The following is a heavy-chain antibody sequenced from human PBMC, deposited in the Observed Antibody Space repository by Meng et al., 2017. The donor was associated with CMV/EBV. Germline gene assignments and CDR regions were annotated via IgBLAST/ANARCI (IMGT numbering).Heavy chain of an antibody. CDR3: ARGRQWLVRGWFDP. V-gene: IGHV4-34*01. CDR1: GGSFSGYY. J-gene: IGHJ5*02. CDR2: INHSGST. Sequence: QGQPQQWGAGLLKPSETLSLTCAVYGGSFSGYYWSWIRQPPGKGLEWIGEINHSGSTNYNPSLKSRVTISVDTSKNQFSLKLSSVTAADTAVYYCARGRQWLVRGWFDPWGQGTLVTVSS. D-gene: IGHD6-19*01.